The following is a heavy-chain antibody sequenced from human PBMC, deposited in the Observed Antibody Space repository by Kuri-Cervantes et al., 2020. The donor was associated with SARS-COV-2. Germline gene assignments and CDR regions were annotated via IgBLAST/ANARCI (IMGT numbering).Heavy chain of an antibody. V-gene: IGHV3-21*01. J-gene: IGHJ4*02. D-gene: IGHD3-22*01. Sequence: ETLSLTCAASGFTFDDYGMSWVRQAPGKGLEWVSSISSSSSYIYYADSVRGRFTISRDNAKNSLYLQMNSLRAEDTAVYYCARGSRGYYYDSSGTFDYWGQGTLVTVSS. CDR3: ARGSRGYYYDSSGTFDY. CDR2: ISSSSSYI. CDR1: GFTFDDYG.